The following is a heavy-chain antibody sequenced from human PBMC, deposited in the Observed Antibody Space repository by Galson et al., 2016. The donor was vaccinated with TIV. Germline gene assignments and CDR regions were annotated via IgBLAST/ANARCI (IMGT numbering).Heavy chain of an antibody. CDR1: GFNFDDYD. D-gene: IGHD2-21*01. CDR3: AKDTHPDYCVGVVCYWDAFVS. V-gene: IGHV3-9*01. Sequence: SLRLSCAAPGFNFDDYDMYWVRQAPGKGLEWVSGISWNSNSFGYADSVKGRFTISRDNAKNALFLEMNSLRVEDTAVYYCAKDTHPDYCVGVVCYWDAFVSWGQGTKVTVSS. J-gene: IGHJ3*01. CDR2: ISWNSNSF.